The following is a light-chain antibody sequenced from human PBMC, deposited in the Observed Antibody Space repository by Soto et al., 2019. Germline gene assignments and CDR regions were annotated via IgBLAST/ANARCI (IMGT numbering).Light chain of an antibody. CDR1: SSDVGGYNY. J-gene: IGLJ1*01. CDR2: DVS. Sequence: GQSVTISCTGTSSDVGGYNYVSWYQQYSGKAPKVMIYDVSKRPSGVPDRFSGSKSGNTASLTISGLQAEDEADYYCCSYAASNTFVFGTGTKGTVL. CDR3: CSYAASNTFV. V-gene: IGLV2-11*01.